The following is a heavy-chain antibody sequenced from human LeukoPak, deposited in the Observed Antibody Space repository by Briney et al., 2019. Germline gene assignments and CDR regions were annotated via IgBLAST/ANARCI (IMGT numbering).Heavy chain of an antibody. D-gene: IGHD3-16*01. J-gene: IGHJ6*03. Sequence: GGSLRLSCAASGFTFSGSAMHWVRQASGKGLEWVGRIRSKANSYATAYAASVKGRFTISRDDSKNTTYLQMNSLKTEDTAVYYCTSGLGGGYYYYYMDVWGKGTTVTVSS. CDR1: GFTFSGSA. CDR3: TSGLGGGYYYYYMDV. V-gene: IGHV3-73*01. CDR2: IRSKANSYAT.